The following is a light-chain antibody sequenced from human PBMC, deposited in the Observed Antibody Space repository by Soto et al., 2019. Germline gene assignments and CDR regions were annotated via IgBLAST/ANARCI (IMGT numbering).Light chain of an antibody. CDR3: QQSYSTPFT. CDR2: AAS. Sequence: DIQMTQSPSSLPASVGDRVTITCRASQSISSYLNWYQQKPGKAPKLLIYAASSLQSGVPSRFSGSGSGTDFTLIMSSLQPEDFATYYCQQSYSTPFTFGPGTKVDIK. J-gene: IGKJ3*01. CDR1: QSISSY. V-gene: IGKV1-39*01.